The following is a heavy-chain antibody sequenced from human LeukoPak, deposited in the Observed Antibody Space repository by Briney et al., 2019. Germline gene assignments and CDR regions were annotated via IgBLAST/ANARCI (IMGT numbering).Heavy chain of an antibody. V-gene: IGHV4-59*01. CDR3: ARGYDSSGYYSAYFDY. J-gene: IGHJ4*02. Sequence: PSETLSLTCTVSGGSISSYYWSWIRQPPGKGLEWIGYIYYSGSTNYNPSLKSRVTISVDTSKNQFSLKLSSVTAADTAVYYCARGYDSSGYYSAYFDYWGQGTLVTVSS. CDR2: IYYSGST. CDR1: GGSISSYY. D-gene: IGHD3-22*01.